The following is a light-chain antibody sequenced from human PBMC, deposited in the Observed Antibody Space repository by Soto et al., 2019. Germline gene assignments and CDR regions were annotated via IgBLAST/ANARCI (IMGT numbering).Light chain of an antibody. CDR1: SSDVGKYDY. CDR2: EVS. Sequence: QSVLTQPPSASGSPGQSVTISCTGTSSDVGKYDYVSWFQHHPGKAPKLIIYEVSKRPSGVPDRFSGSKSGSTASLTVSGLQTEDEADYYCNSYTSSFTHLFGTGTKVTVL. J-gene: IGLJ1*01. CDR3: NSYTSSFTHL. V-gene: IGLV2-8*01.